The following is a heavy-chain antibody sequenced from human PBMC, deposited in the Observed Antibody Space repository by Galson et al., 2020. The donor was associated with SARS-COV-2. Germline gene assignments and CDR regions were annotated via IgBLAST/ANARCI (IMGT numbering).Heavy chain of an antibody. CDR2: IWYDGSNK. CDR1: GFPFSSYG. J-gene: IGHJ6*03. CDR3: AKDIPLHGGWTNMDV. D-gene: IGHD6-19*01. V-gene: IGHV3-33*06. Sequence: QLGESLKISCAASGFPFSSYGMHWVRQAPGKGLEWVAVIWYDGSNKYYADSVKGRFTISRDNSKNTLYLQMNSLRAEDTAVYYCAKDIPLHGGWTNMDVWGKGTTVTVSS.